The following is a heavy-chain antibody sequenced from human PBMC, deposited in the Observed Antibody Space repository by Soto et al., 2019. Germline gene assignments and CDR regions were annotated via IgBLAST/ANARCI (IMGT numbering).Heavy chain of an antibody. D-gene: IGHD2-8*01. Sequence: EVQLVESGGGLVQPGGSLRLSCAASGFTFSSYWMHWVSQAPGKGLVWVSRINSDGSSTTYADSVKGRFTISRDNAKNTLYLQMNSLRAEDTAVYYCSSGHCTNGVCRGYYFDYWGQGTLVTVSS. J-gene: IGHJ4*02. CDR3: SSGHCTNGVCRGYYFDY. V-gene: IGHV3-74*01. CDR1: GFTFSSYW. CDR2: INSDGSST.